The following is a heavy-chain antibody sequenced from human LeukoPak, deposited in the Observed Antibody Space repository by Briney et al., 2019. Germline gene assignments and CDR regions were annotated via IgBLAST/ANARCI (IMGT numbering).Heavy chain of an antibody. V-gene: IGHV1-2*02. J-gene: IGHJ4*02. Sequence: ASVTVSCTASGYTFTGHYMHWVRQAPGQGLEWMGWIHAGTGDTNYAQKFQGRFTMTRDTSINTLYMELNRLTSDDTAVYFCARDENWGPDYWGQGTLVTVSS. D-gene: IGHD7-27*01. CDR2: IHAGTGDT. CDR1: GYTFTGHY. CDR3: ARDENWGPDY.